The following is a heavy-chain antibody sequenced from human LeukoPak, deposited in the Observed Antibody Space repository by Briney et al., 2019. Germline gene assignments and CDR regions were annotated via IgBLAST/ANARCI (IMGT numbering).Heavy chain of an antibody. D-gene: IGHD1-14*01. J-gene: IGHJ4*02. Sequence: GGSLRLSCAASGFTFGNYAMSWVRQAPGKGLEWVSAISAGRDSTYYGDSVRGRFTISRDNSKNTLYLQMNSLRVEDTAVYHCALHRLPVTTPFDYWGQGTLVTVSS. CDR2: ISAGRDST. V-gene: IGHV3-23*01. CDR3: ALHRLPVTTPFDY. CDR1: GFTFGNYA.